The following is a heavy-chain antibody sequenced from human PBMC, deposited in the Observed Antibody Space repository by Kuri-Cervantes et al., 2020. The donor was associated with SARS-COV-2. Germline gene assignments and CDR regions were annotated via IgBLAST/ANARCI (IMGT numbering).Heavy chain of an antibody. J-gene: IGHJ4*02. D-gene: IGHD6-25*01. CDR1: GGSISSSSYY. Sequence: GSLRLSCTVSGGSISSSSYYWGWIRQPPGKGLEWIGEINHSGSTNYNPSLKSRVTISVDTSKNQFSLKLSSVTAADTAVYYCARDPGYSSGWVDYWGQGTLVTVSS. CDR2: INHSGST. V-gene: IGHV4-39*07. CDR3: ARDPGYSSGWVDY.